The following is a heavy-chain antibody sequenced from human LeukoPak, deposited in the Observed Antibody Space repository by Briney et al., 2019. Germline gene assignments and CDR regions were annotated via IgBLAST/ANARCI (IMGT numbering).Heavy chain of an antibody. CDR1: GYTFTSYY. Sequence: GASVKVSCKASGYTFTSYYMHWVRQAPGQGLEWMGIINPSGGSTSYAQKFQGRVTMTRDMSTSTVYMELSSLRSEDTAVYYCATVGLRQPYYYYYMDVWGKGTTVTVSS. CDR3: ATVGLRQPYYYYYMDV. CDR2: INPSGGST. J-gene: IGHJ6*03. D-gene: IGHD2-21*01. V-gene: IGHV1-46*01.